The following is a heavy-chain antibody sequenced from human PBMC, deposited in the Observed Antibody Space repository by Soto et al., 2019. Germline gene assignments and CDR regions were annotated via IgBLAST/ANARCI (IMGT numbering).Heavy chain of an antibody. CDR1: GFTLTTYG. CDR2: XNXXSXGX. Sequence: GGSLRLSCAASGFTLTTYGIHWVRQAPGKGLEXVGXXNXXSXGXXXAXXXQDRVTMTRDASISTAYMEVTSLRHGETAVYFCARSDDSTSYPLDLWGPGTLVTVSS. CDR3: ARSDDSTSYPLDL. D-gene: IGHD4-4*01. V-gene: IGHV1-2*02. J-gene: IGHJ5*02.